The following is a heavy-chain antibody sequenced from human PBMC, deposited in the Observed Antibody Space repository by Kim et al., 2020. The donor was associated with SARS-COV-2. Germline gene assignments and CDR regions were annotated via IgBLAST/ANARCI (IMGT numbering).Heavy chain of an antibody. CDR2: IWYDGSNK. CDR3: ARDRTVTKHGVDY. D-gene: IGHD4-17*01. J-gene: IGHJ4*02. Sequence: SLLLSFSSSGFTFRSYGMHWVRQAPGKGLEWVAVIWYDGSNKYYADYVKGRFTISRDNSKNTLYLQMNSLRAEDTAVYYCARDRTVTKHGVDYWGQGTLVTVSP. V-gene: IGHV3-33*01. CDR1: GFTFRSYG.